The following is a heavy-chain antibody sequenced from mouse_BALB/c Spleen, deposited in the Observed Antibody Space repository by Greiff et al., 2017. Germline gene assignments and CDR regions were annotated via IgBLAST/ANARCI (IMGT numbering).Heavy chain of an antibody. D-gene: IGHD1-1*01. J-gene: IGHJ3*01. V-gene: IGHV14-3*02. CDR2: IDPANGNT. CDR3: ARGYYGSSYVAY. Sequence: VQLKQSGAELVKPGASVKLSCTASGFNIKDTYMHWVKQRPEQGLEWIGRIDPANGNTKYDPKFQGKATITADTSSNTAYLQLSSLTSEDTAVYYCARGYYGSSYVAYWGQGTLVTVSA. CDR1: GFNIKDTY.